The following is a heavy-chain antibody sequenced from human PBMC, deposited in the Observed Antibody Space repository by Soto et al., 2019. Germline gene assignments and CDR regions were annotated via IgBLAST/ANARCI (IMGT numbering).Heavy chain of an antibody. D-gene: IGHD6-13*01. V-gene: IGHV3-30-3*01. CDR2: ISYDGTNK. CDR3: AREAYSH. J-gene: IGHJ4*02. CDR1: GFTFSSYA. Sequence: PGGSLRLSCAASGFTFSSYALHWVRQAPGKGLEWVAVISYDGTNKYYADSVKGRFTVSRDNSQNTVYMQMNSLRAEDTAVYFCAREAYSHWGQGTLVTVSS.